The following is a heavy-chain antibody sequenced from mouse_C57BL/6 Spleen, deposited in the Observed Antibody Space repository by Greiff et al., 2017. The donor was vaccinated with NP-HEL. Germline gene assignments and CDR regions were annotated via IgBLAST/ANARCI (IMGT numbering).Heavy chain of an antibody. J-gene: IGHJ4*01. Sequence: VQLQESGAELARPGASVKLSCKASGYTFTSYGISWVKQRTGQGLEWIGEIYPRSGNTYYNEKFKGKATLTADKSSSTAYMELRSLTSEDSAVYFCARRDDYEAMDYWGQGTSVTVSS. CDR3: ARRDDYEAMDY. CDR2: IYPRSGNT. CDR1: GYTFTSYG. V-gene: IGHV1-81*01.